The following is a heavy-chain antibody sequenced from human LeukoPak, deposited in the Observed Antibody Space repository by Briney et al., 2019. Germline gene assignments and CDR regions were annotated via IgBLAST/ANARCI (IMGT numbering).Heavy chain of an antibody. CDR3: VRDRPHNWFDP. CDR1: GYTLTGYY. CDR2: IKPNSGDT. Sequence: ASVKLSCKASGYTLTGYYIHWVRQAPGQGLEWMGLIKPNSGDTKYAQKFQGRVTMTRDTSITTAYMELSSLRSDDTALYYCVRDRPHNWFDPWGQGTLVTVSS. J-gene: IGHJ5*02. V-gene: IGHV1-2*02.